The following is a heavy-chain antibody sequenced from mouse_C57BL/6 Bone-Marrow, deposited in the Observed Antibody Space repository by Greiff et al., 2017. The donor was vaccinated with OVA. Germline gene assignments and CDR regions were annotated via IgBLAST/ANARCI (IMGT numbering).Heavy chain of an antibody. D-gene: IGHD1-1*01. CDR1: GYTFTDYY. CDR2: IYPGSGNT. Sequence: QVHVKQSGAELVRPGASVKLSCKASGYTFTDYYINWVKQRPGQGLEWIARIYPGSGNTYYNEKFKGKATLTAEKSSSTAYMQLSSLTSEDSAVYFCARASPSLYYGSSYPWFAYWGQGTLVTVAA. V-gene: IGHV1-76*01. CDR3: ARASPSLYYGSSYPWFAY. J-gene: IGHJ3*01.